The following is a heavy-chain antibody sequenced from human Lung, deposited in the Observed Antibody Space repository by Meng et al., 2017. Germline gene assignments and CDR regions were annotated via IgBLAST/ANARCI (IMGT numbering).Heavy chain of an antibody. J-gene: IGHJ4*02. CDR3: ARGPTTMAHDFDY. D-gene: IGHD4-11*01. Sequence: SETLSLSCVVSGGSVSDNYMSWVRQAPGKGLEWVGVIYHSGSTNYEHSLESRVTISGDKSQNNLSLKLSSVTAEDSAVYYCARGPTTMAHDFDYWGQGTLVTVSS. V-gene: IGHV4-34*01. CDR2: IYHSGST. CDR1: GGSVSDNY.